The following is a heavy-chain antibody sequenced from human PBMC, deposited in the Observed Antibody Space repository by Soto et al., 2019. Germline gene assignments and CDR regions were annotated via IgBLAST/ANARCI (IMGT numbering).Heavy chain of an antibody. J-gene: IGHJ6*03. CDR3: EKDRGGQNYYYMDV. V-gene: IGHV3-30*18. CDR2: ISYDGSNK. Sequence: GGSLRLSCAASELTFSSYGMHWVRKAPGKGLEWVAVISYDGSNKYYADSVKGRFTISRDNSKNKLYLQMNSLRDEDTAVYYCEKDRGGQNYYYMDVWGKGTTVTVSS. CDR1: ELTFSSYG.